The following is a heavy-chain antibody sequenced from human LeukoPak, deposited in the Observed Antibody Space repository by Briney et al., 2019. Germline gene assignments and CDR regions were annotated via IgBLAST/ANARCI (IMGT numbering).Heavy chain of an antibody. CDR3: AREYPRDIVATIDFNWFDP. D-gene: IGHD5-12*01. CDR2: INAGNGNT. V-gene: IGHV1-3*01. Sequence: ASVTVSCKASGYTFTSYAMHWVRQAPGQRLEWMGWINAGNGNTKYSQKFQGRVTITRDTSASTAYMELSSLRSEDTAVYYCAREYPRDIVATIDFNWFDPWGQGTLVTVSS. CDR1: GYTFTSYA. J-gene: IGHJ5*02.